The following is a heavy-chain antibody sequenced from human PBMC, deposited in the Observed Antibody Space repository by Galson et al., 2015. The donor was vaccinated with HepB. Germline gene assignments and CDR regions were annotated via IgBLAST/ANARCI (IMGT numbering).Heavy chain of an antibody. Sequence: SVKVSCKASGGTFSSYTISWVRQAPGQGLEWMGRIIPILGIANYAQKFQGRVTITADKSTSTAYMELSSLRSEDTAVYYCARAHEVTRDWYFDLWGRGTLVTVSS. CDR3: ARAHEVTRDWYFDL. J-gene: IGHJ2*01. D-gene: IGHD4-23*01. CDR2: IIPILGIA. CDR1: GGTFSSYT. V-gene: IGHV1-69*02.